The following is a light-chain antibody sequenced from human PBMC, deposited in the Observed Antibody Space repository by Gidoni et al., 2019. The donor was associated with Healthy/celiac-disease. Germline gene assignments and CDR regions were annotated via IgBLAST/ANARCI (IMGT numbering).Light chain of an antibody. J-gene: IGKJ4*01. Sequence: IVLTQSPATLSSSPGERATLSCRASQSVSSYLAWYQQKPGQATRLLIYDASDRATGIPARFSGSGSGTDFTLTISSLGPEDFAVYSCQQRSNWPPEVTFGGGTKVDIK. V-gene: IGKV3-11*01. CDR3: QQRSNWPPEVT. CDR2: DAS. CDR1: QSVSSY.